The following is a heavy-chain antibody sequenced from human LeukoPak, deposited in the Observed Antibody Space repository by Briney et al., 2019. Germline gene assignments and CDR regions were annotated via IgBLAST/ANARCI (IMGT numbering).Heavy chain of an antibody. CDR2: ISGSGGST. V-gene: IGHV3-23*01. CDR3: AKGFTVTTYGWGVDY. CDR1: AFTFSNYA. J-gene: IGHJ4*02. D-gene: IGHD4-17*01. Sequence: AGSLRLSCAASAFTFSNYAMSWVRQAPGKGLEWVSGISGSGGSTYYADSVKGRFTISRDNSKNTLYLQINSLRAEDTAVYYCAKGFTVTTYGWGVDYWGQGTLVTVSS.